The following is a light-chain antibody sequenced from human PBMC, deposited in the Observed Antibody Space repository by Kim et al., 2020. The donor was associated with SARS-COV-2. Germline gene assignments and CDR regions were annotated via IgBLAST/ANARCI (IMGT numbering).Light chain of an antibody. CDR3: QSADSSGTDWV. J-gene: IGLJ3*02. Sequence: SYDLTQPPSVSVSPGQTARITCSGDALPKQYAYWYQQKPGQAPVLVIYKDSERPSGIPERFSGSSSGTTVTLTISGVQAEDEADYYCQSADSSGTDWVFGGGTQLTVL. V-gene: IGLV3-25*03. CDR1: ALPKQY. CDR2: KDS.